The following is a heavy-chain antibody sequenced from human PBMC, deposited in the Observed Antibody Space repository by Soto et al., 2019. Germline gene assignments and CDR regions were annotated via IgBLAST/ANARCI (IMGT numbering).Heavy chain of an antibody. CDR1: GFSFSSYA. V-gene: IGHV3-23*01. CDR3: AKTPRVTMIVVVPWYFDY. J-gene: IGHJ4*02. D-gene: IGHD3-22*01. Sequence: GGSLRLSCAASGFSFSSYAMSWVRQAPGKGLEWVSAISGSGGSTYYADSVKGRFTISRDNSKNKLYLQMNSLRAEDTAVYYCAKTPRVTMIVVVPWYFDYWGQGTLVTVSS. CDR2: ISGSGGST.